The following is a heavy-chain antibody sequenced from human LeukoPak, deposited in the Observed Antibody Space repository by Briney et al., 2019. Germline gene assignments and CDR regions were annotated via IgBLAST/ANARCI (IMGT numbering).Heavy chain of an antibody. J-gene: IGHJ4*02. D-gene: IGHD1-1*01. CDR2: VRYDGSET. V-gene: IGHV3-30*02. CDR3: AKEGTSSVPSDFDY. Sequence: GGSLRLSCAASGFIFTDYGMHWVRQASGKGLEWVASVRYDGSETESADSVKGRFTISRDNSKNNLYLQMNSLRAEDTAVYYCAKEGTSSVPSDFDYWGQGILVTVSS. CDR1: GFIFTDYG.